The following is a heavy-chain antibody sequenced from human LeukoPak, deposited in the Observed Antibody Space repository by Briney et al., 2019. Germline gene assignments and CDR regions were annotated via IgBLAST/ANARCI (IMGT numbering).Heavy chain of an antibody. V-gene: IGHV3-48*01. D-gene: IGHD4-17*01. Sequence: GGSLRLSCAASGFTFSSYSMNWVRQAPGKGLEWVSYISSSSSTIYYADSVKGRFTISRDNAKNSLYLQMNSLRAEDTAVYYCASFEDYGDYDFDYWGQGTLVTVSS. CDR3: ASFEDYGDYDFDY. CDR2: ISSSSSTI. J-gene: IGHJ4*02. CDR1: GFTFSSYS.